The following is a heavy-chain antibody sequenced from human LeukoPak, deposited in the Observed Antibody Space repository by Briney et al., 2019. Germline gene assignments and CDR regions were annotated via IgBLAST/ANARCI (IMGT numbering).Heavy chain of an antibody. D-gene: IGHD6-13*01. V-gene: IGHV4-4*07. J-gene: IGHJ4*02. CDR3: ARGYSSSWYPDY. CDR1: GGSISSYY. Sequence: SETLSLTCTVSGGSISSYYWSWIRQPAGKGLEWIGRIYTSGSTNYNPSLKSRVTISVDKSKNQFSLKLSSVTAADTAVYYCARGYSSSWYPDYWGQGTLVTVSS. CDR2: IYTSGST.